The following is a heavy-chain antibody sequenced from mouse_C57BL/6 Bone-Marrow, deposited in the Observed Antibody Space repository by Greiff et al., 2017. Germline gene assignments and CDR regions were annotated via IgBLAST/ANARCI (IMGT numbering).Heavy chain of an antibody. CDR1: GYAFTNYL. D-gene: IGHD4-1*01. V-gene: IGHV1-54*01. CDR2: INPGSGGT. CDR3: ARSKNWDSGFDY. J-gene: IGHJ3*01. Sequence: VKLMESGAELVRPGTSVKVSCKASGYAFTNYLIEWVKQRPGQGLEWIGVINPGSGGTNYNEKFKGKATLTADKSSSTAYMQLSSLTSEDSAVYFCARSKNWDSGFDYWGQGTLVTVSA.